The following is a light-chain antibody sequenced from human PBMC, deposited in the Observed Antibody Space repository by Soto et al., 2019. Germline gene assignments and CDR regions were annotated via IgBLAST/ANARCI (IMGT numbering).Light chain of an antibody. Sequence: QSALTQPPSVSGSPGQSVTISCTGTSSDVGSYNRVTWYQQPPGTAPKLMIYEVGNRPSGVPDRFSGSKSGNTASLTISGLQAEDEADYYCSLYTSSSTSWVFGGGTKLTVL. CDR1: SSDVGSYNR. J-gene: IGLJ3*02. CDR2: EVG. CDR3: SLYTSSSTSWV. V-gene: IGLV2-18*01.